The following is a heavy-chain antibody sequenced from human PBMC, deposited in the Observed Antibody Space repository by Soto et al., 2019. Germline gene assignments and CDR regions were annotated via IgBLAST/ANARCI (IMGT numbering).Heavy chain of an antibody. Sequence: QVQLVESGGGVVQPGRSLRLSCAASGFTFSSYAMHWVRQAPGKGLEWVAVISYDGSNKYYADSVKGRFTISRDNSKNTLYQQMNSLRAEDTAVYYCARDGDTTSDFDYWAQGTLVTVSS. D-gene: IGHD5-18*01. V-gene: IGHV3-30-3*01. J-gene: IGHJ4*02. CDR2: ISYDGSNK. CDR3: ARDGDTTSDFDY. CDR1: GFTFSSYA.